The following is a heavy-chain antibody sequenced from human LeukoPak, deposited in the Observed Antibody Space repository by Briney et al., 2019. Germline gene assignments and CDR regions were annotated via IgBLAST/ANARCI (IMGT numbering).Heavy chain of an antibody. CDR3: ARGSLSIAAAGYFDY. D-gene: IGHD6-13*01. V-gene: IGHV4-38-2*02. Sequence: SETLSLTCTVSGYSISSGYYWGWIRQPPGKGLEWIGSIYHSGSTYYNPSLKSRVTISVDTSKNQFSLKLNSVTAADTAVYYCARGSLSIAAAGYFDYWGQGTLVTVSS. CDR2: IYHSGST. J-gene: IGHJ4*02. CDR1: GYSISSGYY.